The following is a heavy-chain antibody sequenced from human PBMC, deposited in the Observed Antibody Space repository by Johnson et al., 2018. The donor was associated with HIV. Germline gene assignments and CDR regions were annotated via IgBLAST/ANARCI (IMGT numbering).Heavy chain of an antibody. D-gene: IGHD2-21*01. J-gene: IGHJ3*02. CDR1: GFTFSSYA. V-gene: IGHV3-30*04. Sequence: QVQLVESGGGVVQSGRSLRLSCAASGFTFSSYAMHWVRQAPGKGLEWVAVISYDGSNKYYADYVKGRFTISRDNSKNTLYLQMNSLRAEDTAVYYCAKGPQGIATPDAFDIWGQGTMVTVSS. CDR2: ISYDGSNK. CDR3: AKGPQGIATPDAFDI.